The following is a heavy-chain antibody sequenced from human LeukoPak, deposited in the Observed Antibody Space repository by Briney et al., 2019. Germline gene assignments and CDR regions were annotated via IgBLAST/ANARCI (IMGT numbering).Heavy chain of an antibody. CDR2: ISGSGGST. D-gene: IGHD3-22*01. V-gene: IGHV3-23*01. CDR3: AKGYEIVVVITTLDFDY. CDR1: GFTFSSYA. Sequence: GGSLRLSCAASGFTFSSYAMSWVRQAPGKGLEWVSAISGSGGSTYYADSVKGRFTISRDNSKNTLYLQMNSLRAEDAAVYYCAKGYEIVVVITTLDFDYWGQGTLVTVSS. J-gene: IGHJ4*02.